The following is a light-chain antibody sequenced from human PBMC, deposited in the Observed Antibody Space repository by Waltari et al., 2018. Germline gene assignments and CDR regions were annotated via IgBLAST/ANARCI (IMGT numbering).Light chain of an antibody. J-gene: IGKJ1*01. CDR2: AAS. V-gene: IGKV1-39*01. CDR1: QSISRS. CDR3: QQSYSTPRT. Sequence: DIQMTQSPSSLSASVGDRVTIICRASQSISRSLNCYQQKPGKAPKLLIYAASSLQIGVPSRFSGIGSGTDFTLTISSLQPEDFATYYCQQSYSTPRTFGQGTKVEIK.